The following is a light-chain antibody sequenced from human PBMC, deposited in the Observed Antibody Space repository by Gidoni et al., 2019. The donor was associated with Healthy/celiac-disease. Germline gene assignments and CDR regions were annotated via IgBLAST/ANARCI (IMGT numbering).Light chain of an antibody. CDR3: QQHSNWPIT. CDR2: DAT. Sequence: DIVLTQPPATLPLSPGERATLSCRASQSVSSYLAWYQQKTSQAHRLLIYDATNRAAGLPARFSGSGSGTVFPLTSSRLEPEDFAVYYCQQHSNWPITFXXXTRLEIK. CDR1: QSVSSY. V-gene: IGKV3-11*01. J-gene: IGKJ5*01.